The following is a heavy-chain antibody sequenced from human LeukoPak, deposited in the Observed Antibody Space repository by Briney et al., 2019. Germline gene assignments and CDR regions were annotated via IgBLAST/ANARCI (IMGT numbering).Heavy chain of an antibody. Sequence: SETLSLTCTVSGGSISSSSYYWGWIRQPPGKGLEWIGSIYYSGSTYYNPSLKSRVTISVDTSKNQFSLKLSSVTAADTAVYYCARETLRKPAAAASEAFDIWGQGTMVTVSS. CDR3: ARETLRKPAAAASEAFDI. V-gene: IGHV4-39*07. D-gene: IGHD6-13*01. CDR1: GGSISSSSYY. CDR2: IYYSGST. J-gene: IGHJ3*02.